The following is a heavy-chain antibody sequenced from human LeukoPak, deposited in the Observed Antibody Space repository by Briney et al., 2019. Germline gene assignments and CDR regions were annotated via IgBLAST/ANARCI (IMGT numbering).Heavy chain of an antibody. J-gene: IGHJ5*02. CDR2: INPNSGGT. D-gene: IGHD3-9*01. Sequence: GASVKVSCKASGYTFTGYYMHWVRQAPGQGLEWMGWINPNSGGTNYAQKFQGRVTMTRDTSISTAYMELSRLRSDDTAVYYCARGGSYYDILTGYYDDWFDPWGQGTLVTVSS. CDR3: ARGGSYYDILTGYYDDWFDP. V-gene: IGHV1-2*02. CDR1: GYTFTGYY.